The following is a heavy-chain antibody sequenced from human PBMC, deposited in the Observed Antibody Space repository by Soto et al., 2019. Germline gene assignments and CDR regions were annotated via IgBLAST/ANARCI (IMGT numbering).Heavy chain of an antibody. CDR2: INPNSGGT. J-gene: IGHJ6*03. Sequence: GASVKVSCKASGYTYTGYYMHWVRQAPGQGLEWMGWINPNSGGTNYAQKFQGWVTMTRDTPISTAYMELSRLRSDDTAVYYCARGPPHSSSLTRYYYMDVWGKGTTVTVSS. CDR1: GYTYTGYY. CDR3: ARGPPHSSSLTRYYYMDV. D-gene: IGHD6-13*01. V-gene: IGHV1-2*04.